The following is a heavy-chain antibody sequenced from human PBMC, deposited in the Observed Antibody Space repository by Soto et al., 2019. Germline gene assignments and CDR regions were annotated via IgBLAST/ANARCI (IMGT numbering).Heavy chain of an antibody. CDR2: ISSSSSYI. J-gene: IGHJ3*02. D-gene: IGHD1-1*01. V-gene: IGHV3-21*01. Sequence: PGGSLRLSCAASGFTFSSYSMNWVRQAPGKGLAWVSSISSSSSYIYYADSVKGRFTISRDNAKNSLYLQMNSLRAEDTAVYYCARETDRVRDAFDIWGQGTMVTVSS. CDR3: ARETDRVRDAFDI. CDR1: GFTFSSYS.